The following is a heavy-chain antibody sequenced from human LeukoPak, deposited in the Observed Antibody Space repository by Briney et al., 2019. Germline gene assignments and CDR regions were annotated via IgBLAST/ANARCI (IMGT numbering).Heavy chain of an antibody. Sequence: ASVKVSCKASGYTFTGYYMHWVQQAPGQGLEWMGWINPNSGGANYAQKFQGRVTMTRDTSISTAYMELSRLRSDDTAVYYCARGGGVTTSNWFDPWGQGTLVTVSS. D-gene: IGHD4-17*01. CDR1: GYTFTGYY. CDR3: ARGGGVTTSNWFDP. CDR2: INPNSGGA. V-gene: IGHV1-2*02. J-gene: IGHJ5*02.